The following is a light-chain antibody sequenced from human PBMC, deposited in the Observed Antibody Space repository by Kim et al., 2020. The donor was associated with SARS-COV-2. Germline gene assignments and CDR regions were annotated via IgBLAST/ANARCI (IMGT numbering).Light chain of an antibody. J-gene: IGKJ4*01. Sequence: TQMTQSPSSLSASVGDRVTITCRASQDVRDELGWYQQKPGRAPEVLIYAASTLQSGVPSRFSGRGSGTYFTLTISSLQPEDSATYTCLKDRNFPLTLGGGTKVYIK. CDR3: LKDRNFPLT. CDR1: QDVRDE. V-gene: IGKV1-6*01. CDR2: AAS.